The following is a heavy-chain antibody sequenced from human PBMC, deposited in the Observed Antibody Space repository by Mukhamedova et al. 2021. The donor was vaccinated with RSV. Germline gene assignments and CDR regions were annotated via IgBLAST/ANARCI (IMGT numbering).Heavy chain of an antibody. D-gene: IGHD1-14*01. Sequence: GKGLEWVANINPDGSEKNYVGSVKGRFTISRDNAKNSVYLQMNSLRAEDTAVYYCVRDDRRTCLFDSWGQGTQVTVSS. V-gene: IGHV3-7*05. CDR2: INPDGSEK. CDR3: VRDDRRTCLFDS. J-gene: IGHJ4*02.